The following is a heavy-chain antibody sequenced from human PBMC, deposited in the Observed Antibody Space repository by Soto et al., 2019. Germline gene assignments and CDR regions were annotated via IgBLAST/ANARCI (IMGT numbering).Heavy chain of an antibody. Sequence: PSETLSLTCTVSGGSISSSSYYWGWIRQPPGKGLEWIGSIYYSGSTYYNPSLKSRVTISVDTSKNQFSLKLSSVTAADTAVYYCARSTIAVAGIGIFDYWGQGTLVTVSS. D-gene: IGHD6-19*01. J-gene: IGHJ4*02. CDR3: ARSTIAVAGIGIFDY. CDR1: GGSISSSSYY. V-gene: IGHV4-39*01. CDR2: IYYSGST.